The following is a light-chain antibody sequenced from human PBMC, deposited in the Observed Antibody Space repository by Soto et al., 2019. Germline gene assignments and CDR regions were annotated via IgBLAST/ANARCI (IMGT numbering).Light chain of an antibody. CDR3: QQYDNWPPWT. J-gene: IGKJ1*01. CDR1: ESVGSH. CDR2: GVS. Sequence: VRTQSPATLSVSPGETATLSCRASESVGSHLAWYQQKPGQAPRLLIYGVSTRATGIPVRFRGSGSETEFTLTISSLQSDDFAVYYCQQYDNWPPWTFGQGTKVEI. V-gene: IGKV3-15*01.